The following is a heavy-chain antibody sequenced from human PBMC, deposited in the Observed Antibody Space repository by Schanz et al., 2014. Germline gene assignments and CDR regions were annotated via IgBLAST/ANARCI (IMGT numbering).Heavy chain of an antibody. CDR2: ISHSGGSK. D-gene: IGHD2-15*01. Sequence: DVQLLESGGGLVQPGGSLRLSCAASGFTFNSYAMTWVRQAPGKGLEWVSSISHSGGSKYYADSVKGRFTISRDNSENTLYLQMNSLSADDTAVFYGAKGMGCCSGGTCYDYYYYGLDVWGQGTAVTVS. J-gene: IGHJ6*02. V-gene: IGHV3-23*01. CDR3: AKGMGCCSGGTCYDYYYYGLDV. CDR1: GFTFNSYA.